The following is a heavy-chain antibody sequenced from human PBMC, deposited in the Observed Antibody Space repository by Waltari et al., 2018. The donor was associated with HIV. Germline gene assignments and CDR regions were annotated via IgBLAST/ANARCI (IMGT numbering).Heavy chain of an antibody. CDR2: INEDGSEK. J-gene: IGHJ3*02. Sequence: EMWFVESGGGLVQPGGFLRLSCSASAFNFRNYWMSWFRQVPGKGLEWLANINEDGSEKNYVDSLRGRFTISRDNARNTLYLQMNSLSLEDTAMYYCARGPDDCEKGVCYAFDIWGQGTMVTVSS. CDR3: ARGPDDCEKGVCYAFDI. CDR1: AFNFRNYW. V-gene: IGHV3-7*03. D-gene: IGHD2-8*01.